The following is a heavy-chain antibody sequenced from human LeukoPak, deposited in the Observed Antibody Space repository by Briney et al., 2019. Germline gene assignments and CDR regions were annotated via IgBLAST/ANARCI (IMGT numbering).Heavy chain of an antibody. D-gene: IGHD3-22*01. J-gene: IGHJ4*02. V-gene: IGHV4-59*01. Sequence: SETLSLTCTVSGGSTSSYYWSWIRQPPGKGLEWIGYIYYSGSTNSNPSLKSRVTISVDTSKNQFSLKLSSVTAADTAVYYCARGDGAYYYDSSGYYPSLSFDYWGQGTLVTVSS. CDR2: IYYSGST. CDR1: GGSTSSYY. CDR3: ARGDGAYYYDSSGYYPSLSFDY.